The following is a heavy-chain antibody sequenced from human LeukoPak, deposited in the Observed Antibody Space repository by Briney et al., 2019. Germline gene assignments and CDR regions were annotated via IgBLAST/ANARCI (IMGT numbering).Heavy chain of an antibody. V-gene: IGHV4-34*03. J-gene: IGHJ4*02. CDR2: IYYSGST. D-gene: IGHD3-10*01. CDR1: GGSLSAYY. CDR3: LRGMSTLAFDY. Sequence: QVQLQQWGAGLLKTSETLSLTCAVYGGSLSAYYWTWIRQPPGKGLEWIGSIYYSGSTYYNPSLKSRVTISVDTSKNQFSLKLSSVTAADTAVYYCLRGMSTLAFDYWGQGTLVTVSS.